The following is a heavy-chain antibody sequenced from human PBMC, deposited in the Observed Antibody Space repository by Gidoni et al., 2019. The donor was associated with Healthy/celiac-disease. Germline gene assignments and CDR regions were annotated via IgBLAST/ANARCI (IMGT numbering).Heavy chain of an antibody. D-gene: IGHD5-12*01. CDR3: ARQASIVATIGWFDP. CDR2: IYYSGST. Sequence: QLPLQESGPGLVKPSETLSLTCTVSGGSISSSSYYWGWIRQPPGKGLEWIGSIYYSGSTYYNPSLKSRVTISVDTSKNQFSLKLSSVTAADTAVYYCARQASIVATIGWFDPWGQGTLVTVSS. J-gene: IGHJ5*02. V-gene: IGHV4-39*01. CDR1: GGSISSSSYY.